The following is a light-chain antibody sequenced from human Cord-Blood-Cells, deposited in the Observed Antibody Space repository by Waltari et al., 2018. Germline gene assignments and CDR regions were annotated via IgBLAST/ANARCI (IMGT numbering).Light chain of an antibody. CDR1: RSDVGGSHY. Sequence: QSALTPPRPVSGSPGQSVTIPCTGTRSDVGGSHYASWYQQHPGNTPKHMIYDVSKRPSGVPDRFSGSKSGNTASLTISGLQAEDEADYYCCSDAGSYTFVFGGGTKLTVL. CDR3: CSDAGSYTFV. J-gene: IGLJ3*02. CDR2: DVS. V-gene: IGLV2-11*01.